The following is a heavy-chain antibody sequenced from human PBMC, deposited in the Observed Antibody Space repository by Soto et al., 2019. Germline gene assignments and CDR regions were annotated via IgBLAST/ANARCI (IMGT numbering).Heavy chain of an antibody. J-gene: IGHJ4*02. D-gene: IGHD1-1*01. V-gene: IGHV5-51*01. CDR3: ARGGKIETAPDH. CDR1: GYNFGAYW. CDR2: IFPGDSDT. Sequence: WESLKISCQGSGYNFGAYWIGWVRQMPGKGLEWMGIIFPGDSDTRYRPSFQGPVTISVDRSLNTAYLQRSSLKASETAMYFRARGGKIETAPDHWGQGTQVTVSS.